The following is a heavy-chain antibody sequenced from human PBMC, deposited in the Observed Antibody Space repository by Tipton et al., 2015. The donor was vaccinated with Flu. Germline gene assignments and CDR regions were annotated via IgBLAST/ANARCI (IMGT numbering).Heavy chain of an antibody. CDR3: ARDDIVVVNSPGNGFHP. D-gene: IGHD3-22*01. V-gene: IGHV4-39*07. CDR2: IDYSGST. J-gene: IGHJ5*02. Sequence: TLSLTCTVSGGSLNTYYWGWIRQPPGKGLEWIASIDYSGSTYYNPSLRSRVTMSVDTSQQQFSLKLSSVTAADTAVYYCARDDIVVVNSPGNGFHPWCQGTLVNVSS. CDR1: GGSLNTYY.